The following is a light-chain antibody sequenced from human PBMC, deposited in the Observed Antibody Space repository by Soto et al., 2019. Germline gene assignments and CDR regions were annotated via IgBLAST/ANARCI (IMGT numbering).Light chain of an antibody. Sequence: QSVLTQPPSVSACPGQKGRISWSGGSANIGGNSVSWYQQLPGTAPKLLIYDDNKRPSGIPDRFSGSKSGTSATLGITGFQTGDEADYYCGSWDSSLSAYVFGTGTKVTVL. CDR3: GSWDSSLSAYV. CDR2: DDN. J-gene: IGLJ1*01. V-gene: IGLV1-51*01. CDR1: SANIGGNS.